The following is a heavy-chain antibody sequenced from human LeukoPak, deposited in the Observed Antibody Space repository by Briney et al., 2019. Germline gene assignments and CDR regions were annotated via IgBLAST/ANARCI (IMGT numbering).Heavy chain of an antibody. CDR2: MSHNRGT. J-gene: IGHJ6*04. Sequence: SETLSLTCAVSGHSISTGYYWGWIRQPPGKGLEWIGSMSHNRGTFYNPSLKSRVTISMDTSKNQISLRLTSVTAADTAVYYCASYYASGVSAYNYYGMDVWGKGTTVTVSS. V-gene: IGHV4-38-2*01. D-gene: IGHD3-10*01. CDR1: GHSISTGYY. CDR3: ASYYASGVSAYNYYGMDV.